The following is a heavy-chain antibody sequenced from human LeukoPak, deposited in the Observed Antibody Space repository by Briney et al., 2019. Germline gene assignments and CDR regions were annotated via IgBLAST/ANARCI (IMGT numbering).Heavy chain of an antibody. CDR2: IRYDGSNK. CDR3: AKPWYEGFRNAFDI. J-gene: IGHJ3*02. CDR1: GFTFSSYG. D-gene: IGHD6-13*01. Sequence: GGSLRLSCAASGFTFSSYGMHWVRQAPGKGLEWVAFIRYDGSNKYYADSVKGRFTISRDNSKNTLYLQMNSLRAEDTAVYYCAKPWYEGFRNAFDIWGQGTMVTVSS. V-gene: IGHV3-30*02.